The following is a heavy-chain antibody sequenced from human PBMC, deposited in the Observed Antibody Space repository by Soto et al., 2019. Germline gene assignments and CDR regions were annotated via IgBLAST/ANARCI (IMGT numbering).Heavy chain of an antibody. J-gene: IGHJ4*02. CDR1: GGSFSGYY. CDR3: ARGGEEYQLLCAPSSGYYCFFDY. CDR2: INHSGST. D-gene: IGHD3-22*01. Sequence: SETLSLTCAVYGGSFSGYYWSWIRQPPGKGLEWIGEINHSGSTNYNPSLKSRVTISVDTSKNQFSLKLSSVTAADTAVYYCARGGEEYQLLCAPSSGYYCFFDYCGQGTLVTVSS. V-gene: IGHV4-34*01.